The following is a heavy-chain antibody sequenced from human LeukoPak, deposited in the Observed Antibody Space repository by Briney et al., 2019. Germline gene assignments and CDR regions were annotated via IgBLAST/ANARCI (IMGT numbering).Heavy chain of an antibody. V-gene: IGHV1-18*01. D-gene: IGHD3-22*01. CDR3: ARETYYYDSSGYWGDAFDI. J-gene: IGHJ3*02. CDR1: GYTFTNYA. CDR2: ISAYNGNT. Sequence: ASVKVSCKASGYTFTNYAISWVRQAPGQGLEWVGWISAYNGNTNYAQKLQGRVTMTTDTSTSTAYMELRSLRSDDTAVYYCARETYYYDSSGYWGDAFDIWGQGTMVTVSS.